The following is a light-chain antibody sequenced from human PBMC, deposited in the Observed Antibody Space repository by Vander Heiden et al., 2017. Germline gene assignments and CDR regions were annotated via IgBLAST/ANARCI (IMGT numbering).Light chain of an antibody. CDR3: QQSYIAPYT. CDR1: QIIRTY. Sequence: DIQLTQSPSSLSASVGDRVTITCRSTQIIRTYYLNWYQQRPGKAPNLLIYGASSLQSGVPSRFSGSGSGTDFTLTITSLQPEDFASYYCQQSYIAPYTFGQGTKLEIK. J-gene: IGKJ2*01. V-gene: IGKV1-39*01. CDR2: GAS.